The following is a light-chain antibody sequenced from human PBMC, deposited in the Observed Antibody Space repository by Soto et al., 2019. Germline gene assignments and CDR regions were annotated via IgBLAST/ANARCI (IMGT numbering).Light chain of an antibody. CDR1: SSNVGNTF. CDR3: GTWDSGLSAVV. V-gene: IGLV1-51*01. CDR2: DNN. Sequence: QAVVTQPPSVSAAPGQKVTISCYGSSSNVGNTFVSWYQKLPGTAPKVDIYDNNKRPSRIPDRFSGSKSGTSATLGITGLQTGDEDDYYCGTWDSGLSAVVFGGGTKLTVL. J-gene: IGLJ2*01.